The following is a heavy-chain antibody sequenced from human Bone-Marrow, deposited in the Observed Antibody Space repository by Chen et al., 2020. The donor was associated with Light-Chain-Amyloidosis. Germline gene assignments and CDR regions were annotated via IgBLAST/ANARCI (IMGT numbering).Heavy chain of an antibody. CDR2: IYPDDSDA. Sequence: EQSGPEVKKPGESLKISCKGSGYTFPNYWIGWVRQMPGKGLEWKGVIYPDDSDARYSPSFEGQVTISADKSITTAYLQWRSLKASDTAMYYCARRRDGYNFDYWGQGTLVTVSS. D-gene: IGHD5-12*01. V-gene: IGHV5-51*01. CDR3: ARRRDGYNFDY. J-gene: IGHJ4*02. CDR1: GYTFPNYW.